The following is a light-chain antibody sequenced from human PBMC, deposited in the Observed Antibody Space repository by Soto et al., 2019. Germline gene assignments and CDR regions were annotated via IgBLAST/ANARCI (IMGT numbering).Light chain of an antibody. V-gene: IGKV1-39*01. J-gene: IGKJ1*01. Sequence: IPMTPSPSSLSASVGDRVTITCRASQSISSYLNWYQQKPGKAPKLLIYAASSLQSGVPSRFGGSGSGTDFTLTISSLQPEDFATYYCQQRFSSTPWTFGQGTKVDIK. CDR1: QSISSY. CDR2: AAS. CDR3: QQRFSSTPWT.